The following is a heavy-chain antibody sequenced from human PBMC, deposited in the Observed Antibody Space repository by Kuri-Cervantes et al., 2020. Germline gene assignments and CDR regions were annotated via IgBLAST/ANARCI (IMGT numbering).Heavy chain of an antibody. CDR1: GYTFTSYA. CDR3: ARNLRIAAAGTGWFDP. J-gene: IGHJ5*02. Sequence: ASVKVSCKASGYTFTSYAMHWVRQAPGQRLEWMGWINAGNGNTKYSQKFQGRVTFTRDTSASTAYMELSSLRSEDTAVYYCARNLRIAAAGTGWFDPWGQGTLVTVSS. V-gene: IGHV1-3*01. CDR2: INAGNGNT. D-gene: IGHD6-13*01.